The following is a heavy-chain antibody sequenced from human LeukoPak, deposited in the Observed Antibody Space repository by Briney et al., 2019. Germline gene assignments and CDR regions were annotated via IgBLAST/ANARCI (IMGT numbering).Heavy chain of an antibody. V-gene: IGHV4-4*02. CDR1: GGSISSSNW. Sequence: SETLSLTCAVSGGSISSSNWWTWVRQSPGKGLEWIGEIYYSGSTNYNPSLKSRVTISVDTSKNQFSLNLNSVTAADTALYFCAKDLGSNPGYWGQGTLVIVSS. CDR2: IYYSGST. D-gene: IGHD2-2*01. J-gene: IGHJ4*02. CDR3: AKDLGSNPGY.